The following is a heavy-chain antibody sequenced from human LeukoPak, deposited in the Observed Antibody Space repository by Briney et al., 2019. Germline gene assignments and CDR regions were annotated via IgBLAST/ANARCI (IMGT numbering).Heavy chain of an antibody. CDR2: ISGSGGST. CDR1: GFTFSSYA. V-gene: IGHV3-23*01. D-gene: IGHD3-3*01. CDR3: AKWTTFGVVIQAFDY. Sequence: PGGSLRLSCAASGFTFSSYAMSWVRQAPGKGLEWVSAISGSGGSTYYADSVKGRFTISRDNSKNTLYLQMNSLRAEDTAVYYCAKWTTFGVVIQAFDYWGQGTLVTASS. J-gene: IGHJ4*02.